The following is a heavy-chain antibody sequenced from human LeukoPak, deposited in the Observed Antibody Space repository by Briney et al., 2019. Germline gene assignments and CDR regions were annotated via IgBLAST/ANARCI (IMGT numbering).Heavy chain of an antibody. Sequence: SETLSLTCTVSGGSISSYYWSWIRQPAGKGLEWIGRIYTSGSTNYNPSLKSRVSMSADTSKNQFSPKLSSVTAADTAVYYCARDTYDSSGYYLTGYFDYWGQGTLVTVPS. D-gene: IGHD3-22*01. CDR2: IYTSGST. V-gene: IGHV4-4*07. J-gene: IGHJ4*02. CDR1: GGSISSYY. CDR3: ARDTYDSSGYYLTGYFDY.